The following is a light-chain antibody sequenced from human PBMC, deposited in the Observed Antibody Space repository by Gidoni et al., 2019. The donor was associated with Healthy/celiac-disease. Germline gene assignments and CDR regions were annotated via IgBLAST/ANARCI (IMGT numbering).Light chain of an antibody. J-gene: IGLJ2*01. Sequence: SALTQPRSVSGSPRQSVTISCTGTSSDVGGYHYVSWYQQHPRKAPKLMIYDVSKRPSGVPDRFSGSKSGNTASLTISGLQAEDEADYYGCSYAGSYTVVFGGGTKLTVL. CDR1: SSDVGGYHY. V-gene: IGLV2-11*01. CDR3: CSYAGSYTVV. CDR2: DVS.